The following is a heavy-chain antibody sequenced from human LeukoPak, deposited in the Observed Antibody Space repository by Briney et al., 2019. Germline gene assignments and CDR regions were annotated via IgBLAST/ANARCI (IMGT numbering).Heavy chain of an antibody. CDR2: PIFGTA. J-gene: IGHJ4*02. V-gene: IGHV1-69*01. D-gene: IGHD5-18*01. CDR3: ASRWGYSYGTDYFDY. Sequence: PIFGTANYAQKFQGRVTITADESTSTAYMELSSLRSEDTAVYYCASRWGYSYGTDYFDYWGQGTLVTVSS.